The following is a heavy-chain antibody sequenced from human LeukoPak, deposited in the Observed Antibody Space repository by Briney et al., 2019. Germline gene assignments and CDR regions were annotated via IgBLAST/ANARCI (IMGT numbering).Heavy chain of an antibody. J-gene: IGHJ3*02. CDR2: IVVGSGNT. CDR3: AADIEYYDFWSGPPDFDI. Sequence: SVKVSCKASGFTFTNSAMQWVRQARGQRLEWIGWIVVGSGNTNYAQKFQERVTITRDMSTSTAYMELSSLRSEDTAVYYCAADIEYYDFWSGPPDFDIWGQGTMVTVSS. V-gene: IGHV1-58*02. D-gene: IGHD3-3*01. CDR1: GFTFTNSA.